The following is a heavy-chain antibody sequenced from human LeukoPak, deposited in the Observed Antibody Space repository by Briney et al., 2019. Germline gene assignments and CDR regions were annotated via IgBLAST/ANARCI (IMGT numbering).Heavy chain of an antibody. CDR2: ISGSGGST. Sequence: PGGSLRLSCAASGFTFSSYAMSWVRQAPGKGLEWVSAISGSGGSTYYADSVKGRFTISRDNSKNTLYLQMNSLRAEDTAVYYCAKDGSGSYYAEYFQHWGQGTLVTVSS. D-gene: IGHD1-26*01. J-gene: IGHJ1*01. CDR1: GFTFSSYA. CDR3: AKDGSGSYYAEYFQH. V-gene: IGHV3-23*01.